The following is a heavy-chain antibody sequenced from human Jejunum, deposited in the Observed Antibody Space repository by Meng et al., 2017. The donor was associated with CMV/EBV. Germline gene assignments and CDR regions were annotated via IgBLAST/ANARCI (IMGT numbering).Heavy chain of an antibody. V-gene: IGHV4-59*01. J-gene: IGHJ6*02. Sequence: TVAGAPISAYYWSWIRQSPGKGLEWIGHIYYDGSPSYNPSLKSRVTISVESSKYQFSLKLNSVTAADTAVYYCARVVGTSRGMGVWGQGTTVTVSS. CDR2: IYYDGSP. D-gene: IGHD5-12*01. CDR3: ARVVGTSRGMGV. CDR1: GAPISAYY.